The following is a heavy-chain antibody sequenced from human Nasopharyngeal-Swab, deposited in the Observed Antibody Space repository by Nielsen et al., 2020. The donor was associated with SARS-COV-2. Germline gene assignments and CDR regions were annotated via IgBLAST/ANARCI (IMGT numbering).Heavy chain of an antibody. J-gene: IGHJ4*02. CDR3: ARYTNGRMDY. V-gene: IGHV4-39*07. Sequence: SETLSLTCTVSGASIGSSSYYWGWIRQPPGKGLEWIGRIHTTGSTNYNPSLKSRVTISVGTSKNLLFLKLTSVTAADTAVYYCARYTNGRMDYWGQGTLVTVSS. CDR1: GASIGSSSYY. CDR2: IHTTGST. D-gene: IGHD2-8*01.